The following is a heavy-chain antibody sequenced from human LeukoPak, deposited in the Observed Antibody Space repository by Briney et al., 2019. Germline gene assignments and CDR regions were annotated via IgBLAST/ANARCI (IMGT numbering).Heavy chain of an antibody. D-gene: IGHD2-15*01. CDR2: IYYSGST. CDR3: ARGYCSGGNCQVFDF. J-gene: IGHJ4*02. V-gene: IGHV4-59*12. CDR1: GGSISSYY. Sequence: SETLSLTCTVSGGSISSYYWSWIRQPPGKGLEWIGYIYYSGSTNYNPSLKSRVTISVDTSKNQFSLKLSSVTAADTAVYYCARGYCSGGNCQVFDFWGRGTLVTVSS.